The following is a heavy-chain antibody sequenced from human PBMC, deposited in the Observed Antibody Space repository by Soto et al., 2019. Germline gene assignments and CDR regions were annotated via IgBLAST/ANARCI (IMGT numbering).Heavy chain of an antibody. D-gene: IGHD3-16*02. Sequence: SETLSLTCAVYGGSFRDYFWSWIRHPPGKGLEWIGEINHSGSTNYSPSLKNRVTISVDTSKKQFSLNLSSVTAADTAVYYCARGPSTYYYIWGSHPRYYFDYWGQGTLVTVSS. CDR1: GGSFRDYF. J-gene: IGHJ4*02. CDR3: ARGPSTYYYIWGSHPRYYFDY. V-gene: IGHV4-34*01. CDR2: INHSGST.